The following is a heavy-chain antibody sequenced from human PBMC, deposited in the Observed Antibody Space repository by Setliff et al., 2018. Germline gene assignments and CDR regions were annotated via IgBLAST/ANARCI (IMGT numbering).Heavy chain of an antibody. D-gene: IGHD2-15*01. J-gene: IGHJ4*02. CDR2: IRSKAFSYAT. CDR3: VKDRYCSDASCSPDYFDY. CDR1: GFTFSGSA. Sequence: GGSLRLSCAVSGFTFSGSAVHWVRQASGKGLEWVGRIRSKAFSYATRYTESMKGRFTISRDDSKNTAYLQMNSLRAEDTAVYYCVKDRYCSDASCSPDYFDYWGQGTLVTVSS. V-gene: IGHV3-73*01.